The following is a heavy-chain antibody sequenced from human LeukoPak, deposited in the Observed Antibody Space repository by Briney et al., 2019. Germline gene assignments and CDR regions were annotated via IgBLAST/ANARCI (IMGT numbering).Heavy chain of an antibody. V-gene: IGHV3-30*02. Sequence: PGGSLRLSCTASGFSFSDYGMNWVRQAPGRGLEWVAFIRYDGSNKFYPDSVKGRFTISRDNVKNSLYLEMNSLRVEDSAVYYCARDHYFDISGYLDYWGQGTPVTVSS. J-gene: IGHJ4*02. D-gene: IGHD3-22*01. CDR1: GFSFSDYG. CDR3: ARDHYFDISGYLDY. CDR2: IRYDGSNK.